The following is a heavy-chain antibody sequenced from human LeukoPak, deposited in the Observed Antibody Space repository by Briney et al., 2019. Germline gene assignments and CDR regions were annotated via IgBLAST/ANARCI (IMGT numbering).Heavy chain of an antibody. CDR1: GFTFSSYA. V-gene: IGHV3-23*01. J-gene: IGHJ6*03. CDR2: ISGSGGST. Sequence: GGSLCPSCAASGFTFSSYAMSWVRQAPGKGLEWVSAISGSGGSTYYADSVKGRFTISRDNSKNTLYLQMNSLRAEDTAVYYCASRRYPDYYYYYMHVWAKGPTDTVSS. D-gene: IGHD1-14*01. CDR3: ASRRYPDYYYYYMHV.